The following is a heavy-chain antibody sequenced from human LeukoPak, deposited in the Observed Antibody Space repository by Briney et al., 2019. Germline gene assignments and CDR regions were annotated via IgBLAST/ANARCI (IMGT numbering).Heavy chain of an antibody. CDR1: GFTFDDYA. Sequence: PGRSLRLSCAASGFTFDDYAMHWVRQAPGKGLEWVSGISWNSGSIGYADSVKGRFTISRDNAKNSLYLQMNSLGAEDTALYYCATVAGLYGWGQGTLVTVSS. J-gene: IGHJ4*02. D-gene: IGHD6-19*01. CDR3: ATVAGLYG. V-gene: IGHV3-9*01. CDR2: ISWNSGSI.